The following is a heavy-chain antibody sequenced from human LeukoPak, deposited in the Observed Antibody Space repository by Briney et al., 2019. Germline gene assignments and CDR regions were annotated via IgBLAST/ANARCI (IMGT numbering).Heavy chain of an antibody. CDR1: GYTFTGYY. J-gene: IGHJ4*02. Sequence: VASVKVSCKVSGYTFTGYYRHWVRPAPGQGLEWMGCIKPNSGGTNYAQKFHGRGTMTRDTSISTGYMELRRLRADDTAVYYCARGAHYHDSSQGYDYWGQGTLVTVSS. CDR2: IKPNSGGT. CDR3: ARGAHYHDSSQGYDY. D-gene: IGHD3-22*01. V-gene: IGHV1-2*02.